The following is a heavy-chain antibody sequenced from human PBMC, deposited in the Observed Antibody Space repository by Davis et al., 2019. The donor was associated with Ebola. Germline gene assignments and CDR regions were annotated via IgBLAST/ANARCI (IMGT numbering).Heavy chain of an antibody. CDR3: ARYYYDSSGSSTGLGY. D-gene: IGHD3-22*01. CDR2: IIPIFGST. Sequence: SSVTVSRLDSRGTLSNYAFSWLRQAPRQALEWMGAIIPIFGSTNYAQKFQGRVTTIADESTSTVYMDLSSLRSDDTAIYYCARYYYDSSGSSTGLGYWGQGSLVTVSS. V-gene: IGHV1-69*13. CDR1: RGTLSNYA. J-gene: IGHJ4*02.